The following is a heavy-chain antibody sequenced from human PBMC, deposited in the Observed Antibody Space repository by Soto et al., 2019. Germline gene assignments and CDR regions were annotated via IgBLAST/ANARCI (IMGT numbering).Heavy chain of an antibody. CDR1: GGSVNSDNFY. Sequence: TSETLSLTCTVSGGSVNSDNFYWSWIRQPPGRGLEWIGYIYYTGSTSYNPSLKSRVTISIDTSRNQFSLKLSSVTAADTAVYYCAREFSNSPEAFDSWGQGSLVTVSS. J-gene: IGHJ4*02. V-gene: IGHV4-61*01. CDR3: AREFSNSPEAFDS. D-gene: IGHD6-6*01. CDR2: IYYTGST.